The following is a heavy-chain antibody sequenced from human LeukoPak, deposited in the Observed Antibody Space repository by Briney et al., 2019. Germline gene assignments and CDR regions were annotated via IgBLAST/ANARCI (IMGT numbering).Heavy chain of an antibody. CDR3: ARAGGGN. CDR1: GFTFSSYA. CDR2: ISYDGSNI. D-gene: IGHD3-10*01. V-gene: IGHV3-30*04. J-gene: IGHJ4*02. Sequence: GGSLRLSCAASGFTFSSYAMHWVRQAPGKGLEWVAVISYDGSNIYYADSVKGRSTISRDDSKNTLYLQMNSLRAEVTAVYYCARAGGGNWGQGTLVTVSS.